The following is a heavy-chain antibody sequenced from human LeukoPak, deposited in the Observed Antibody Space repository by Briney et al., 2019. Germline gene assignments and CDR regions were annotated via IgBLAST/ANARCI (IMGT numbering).Heavy chain of an antibody. CDR2: IWYDGSNK. V-gene: IGHV3-33*01. Sequence: PGGSLRLSCAASGFTFSSYGMRWVRQAPGKGLEWVAVIWYDGSNKYYADSVKGRFTISRDNSKNTLYLQMNSLRAEDTAVYYCARGIPSIVVVTASGSNENWFDPWGQGTLVTVSS. D-gene: IGHD2-21*02. J-gene: IGHJ5*02. CDR3: ARGIPSIVVVTASGSNENWFDP. CDR1: GFTFSSYG.